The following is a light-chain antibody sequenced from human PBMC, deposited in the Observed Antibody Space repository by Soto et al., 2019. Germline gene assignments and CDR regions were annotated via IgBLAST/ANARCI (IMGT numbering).Light chain of an antibody. J-gene: IGKJ2*01. CDR2: GAS. CDR3: QQGYNWPLT. V-gene: IGKV3-15*01. CDR1: QSISSE. Sequence: EIVMTQSPATLSVSPGASATLSCRASQSISSELAWYQQKPGQPPRLLIYGASTRATGVPARFTGSGSGSDFTLTISGLQSEDFAVYYCQQGYNWPLTFGQGTRLEI.